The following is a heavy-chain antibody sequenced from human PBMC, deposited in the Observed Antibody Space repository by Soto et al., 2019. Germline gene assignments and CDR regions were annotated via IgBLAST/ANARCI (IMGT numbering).Heavy chain of an antibody. CDR3: ARDRDHTYDY. V-gene: IGHV1-69*01. Sequence: QVQLVQSGAEVKKPGSSVKVSCKASGGTFSSFAISWVRQAPGQGLEWMGGIIPIFGTTNYAQKFQGRVTITADESTRTAYMEVTTLRSEDTAVYYCARDRDHTYDYWGQGTLVTVSS. J-gene: IGHJ4*02. CDR2: IIPIFGTT. CDR1: GGTFSSFA.